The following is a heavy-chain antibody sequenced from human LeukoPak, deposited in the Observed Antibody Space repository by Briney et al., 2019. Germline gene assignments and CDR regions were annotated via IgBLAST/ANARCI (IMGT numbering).Heavy chain of an antibody. V-gene: IGHV3-74*01. J-gene: IGHJ4*02. CDR3: ARDLTTDYFDY. CDR2: INGDGSRT. D-gene: IGHD3-9*01. CDR1: GFTFSSYW. Sequence: GGSLRLSCAASGFTFSSYWMHWVRQAPGKGLVCVSRINGDGSRTNYADSVKGRFTISRDNAKNTVYLQMNSLRAEDTAVYYCARDLTTDYFDYWGQGTLVTVSS.